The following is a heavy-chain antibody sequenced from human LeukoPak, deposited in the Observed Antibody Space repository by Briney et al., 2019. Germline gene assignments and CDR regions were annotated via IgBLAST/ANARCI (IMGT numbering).Heavy chain of an antibody. V-gene: IGHV3-23*01. D-gene: IGHD2-8*01. Sequence: GGSLTLFCVGSGFSFSSFAMSWVRQAPGKGLEWVSTVSGGGAYTYYADSVKGRFTVSRDDSKSMHFLQMNSLRPEDTALYFCTKRITVSAGYYLYSWGQGTLVTVSS. CDR3: TKRITVSAGYYLYS. CDR2: VSGGGAYT. J-gene: IGHJ4*02. CDR1: GFSFSSFA.